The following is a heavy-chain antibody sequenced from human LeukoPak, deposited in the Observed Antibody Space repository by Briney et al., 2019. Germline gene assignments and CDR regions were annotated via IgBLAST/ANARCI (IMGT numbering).Heavy chain of an antibody. CDR3: ARYYGDYGGFDY. J-gene: IGHJ4*02. CDR2: IWFDGSKN. D-gene: IGHD4-17*01. V-gene: IGHV3-33*01. Sequence: GGSLRLSCAASGITFSRHGMHWVRQAPGKGLEWVAAIWFDGSKNYYADSVKGRFTISRDNTKSTLYLQMNYLRADDTAVYFCARYYGDYGGFDYWGQGTLVTVSS. CDR1: GITFSRHG.